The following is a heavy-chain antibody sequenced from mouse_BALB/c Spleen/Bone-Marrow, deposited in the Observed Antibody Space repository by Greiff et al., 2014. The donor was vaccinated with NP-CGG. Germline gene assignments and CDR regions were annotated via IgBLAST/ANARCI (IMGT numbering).Heavy chain of an antibody. Sequence: EVKLVESGGGLVKPGGSLKLSCAASGFTFSSYAMSWVRQTPEKRLEWVASINNGGSTYYQDSVKGRFTNTRDNTRNILFLQMISLRSEDTAMYCCAREREYVWFTYWGQGTLVTVTA. CDR3: AREREYVWFTY. V-gene: IGHV5-6-5*01. CDR1: GFTFSSYA. J-gene: IGHJ3*01. D-gene: IGHD5-1*01. CDR2: INNGGST.